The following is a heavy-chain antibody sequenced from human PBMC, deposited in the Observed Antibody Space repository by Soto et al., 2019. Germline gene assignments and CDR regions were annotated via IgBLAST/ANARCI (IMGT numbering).Heavy chain of an antibody. CDR2: IYHSGST. J-gene: IGHJ3*02. Sequence: QVQLQESGPGLVKPSGTLSLTCAVSSGSISSSNWWSWVRQPPGKGLAWIGEIYHSGSTNYNPSLKSRVTISVDKSKNQFSLKLSSVTAADTAVYYCARDDDYGDSKGAFDIWGQGTMVTVSS. D-gene: IGHD4-17*01. CDR1: SGSISSSNW. V-gene: IGHV4-4*02. CDR3: ARDDDYGDSKGAFDI.